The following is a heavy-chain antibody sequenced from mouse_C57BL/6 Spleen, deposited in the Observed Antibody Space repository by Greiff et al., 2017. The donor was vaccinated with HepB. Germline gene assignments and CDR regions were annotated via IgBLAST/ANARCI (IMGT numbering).Heavy chain of an antibody. CDR2: IDPSDSYT. D-gene: IGHD1-1*01. Sequence: QVQLQQPGAELVMPGASVKLSCKASGYTFNSYWMHWVKQRPGQGLEWIGEIDPSDSYTNYNQKFKGKSTLTVDKYSSTAYMQLSSLTSEDSAVYYCARDHYGSSPFAYWGQGTLVTVSA. CDR3: ARDHYGSSPFAY. V-gene: IGHV1-69*01. J-gene: IGHJ3*01. CDR1: GYTFNSYW.